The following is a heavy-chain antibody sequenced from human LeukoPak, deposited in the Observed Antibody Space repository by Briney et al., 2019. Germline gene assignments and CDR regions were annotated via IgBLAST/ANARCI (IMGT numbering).Heavy chain of an antibody. CDR3: ARRGDSSGWYFYWYFDL. V-gene: IGHV4-39*01. Sequence: SETLSLTCTVSGGSISSSSYYWGWIRQPPGKGLEWIGSIYYSGSTYYNPSLKSRVTISVDTSKNQFSLKLSSVTAADTAVYYCARRGDSSGWYFYWYFDLWGRGTLVTVSS. CDR2: IYYSGST. D-gene: IGHD6-19*01. J-gene: IGHJ2*01. CDR1: GGSISSSSYY.